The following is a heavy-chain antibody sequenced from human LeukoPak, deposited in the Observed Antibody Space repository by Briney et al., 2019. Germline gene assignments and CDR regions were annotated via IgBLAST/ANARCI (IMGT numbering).Heavy chain of an antibody. CDR1: GFTFSSYG. V-gene: IGHV3-33*06. D-gene: IGHD3-10*01. CDR2: IWYDGSNK. J-gene: IGHJ4*02. CDR3: AKPLWSSGSYSLDY. Sequence: GRSLRLSCAASGFTFSSYGMHWVRQAPGKGLEWVAVIWYDGSNKYYADSVKGRFTISRDNSKNTLYLQMNSLRAEDTAVYYCAKPLWSSGSYSLDYWGQGTPVTVSS.